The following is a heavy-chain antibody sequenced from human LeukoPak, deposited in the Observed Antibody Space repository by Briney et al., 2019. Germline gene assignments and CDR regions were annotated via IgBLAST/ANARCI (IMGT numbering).Heavy chain of an antibody. Sequence: ASVKVSCKASGYTFTDYYMHWVRQAPGQGLEWMGWINPNSGGTNYAQKFQGRVTMTRDTSISTAYMELSRLRSDDTAVHYCATSSSTSWLVQAYWGQGTLVTVSS. CDR1: GYTFTDYY. CDR2: INPNSGGT. D-gene: IGHD6-19*01. V-gene: IGHV1-2*02. J-gene: IGHJ4*02. CDR3: ATSSSTSWLVQAY.